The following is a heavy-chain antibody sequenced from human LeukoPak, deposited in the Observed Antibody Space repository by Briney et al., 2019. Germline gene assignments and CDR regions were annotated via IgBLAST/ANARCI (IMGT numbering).Heavy chain of an antibody. CDR1: GFTFSSYA. CDR3: AKADWQRLRWGIDY. V-gene: IGHV3-23*01. D-gene: IGHD3/OR15-3a*01. Sequence: PGGSLRLSCAASGFTFSSYAMSWVRQAPGKGLEWVSAISGSGGSTYYADSVKGRFTISRDNSKNTLYVQMNSLRAEDTAVYYCAKADWQRLRWGIDYWGQGTLVTVSS. CDR2: ISGSGGST. J-gene: IGHJ4*02.